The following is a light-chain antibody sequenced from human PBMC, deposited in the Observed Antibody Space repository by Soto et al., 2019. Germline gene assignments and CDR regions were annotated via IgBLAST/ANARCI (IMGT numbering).Light chain of an antibody. Sequence: DIQMTQSPSTLSASVGDRVTITCRAGQSISSWLAWYQQKPGKAPKLLIYKASSLESGVPSRFSGSGSGTEFTLTISSLQPDDFATYYCQQYNSYSLWTFGQGTKVEIK. CDR2: KAS. CDR1: QSISSW. CDR3: QQYNSYSLWT. V-gene: IGKV1-5*03. J-gene: IGKJ1*01.